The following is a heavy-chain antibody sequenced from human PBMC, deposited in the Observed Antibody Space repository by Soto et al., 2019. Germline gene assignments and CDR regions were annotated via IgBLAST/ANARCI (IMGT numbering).Heavy chain of an antibody. Sequence: QVQLQQWGAGHLKPSETLSLTCAVYGGSFSAYSWSWIRQSPGRGLEWIGEINHSGSTDYNPSLKSRVTISVDTSKNQFSLKLSSVTAADTAVYYCANSRGFDLWGRGTPVTVSS. J-gene: IGHJ2*01. CDR1: GGSFSAYS. V-gene: IGHV4-34*01. CDR2: INHSGST. CDR3: ANSRGFDL.